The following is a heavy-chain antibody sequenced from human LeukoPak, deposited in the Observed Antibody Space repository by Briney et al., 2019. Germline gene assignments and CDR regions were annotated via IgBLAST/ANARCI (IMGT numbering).Heavy chain of an antibody. Sequence: ASVKVSCKASGYTFTGNYIHWVRQAPAQGLEWMGWINPNSGDTNYAQKFQGRVTMTRDTSITTAYVELSRLRSDDTAMYFCARGASGWYIMIDSWGQGTLVSVSS. J-gene: IGHJ4*02. CDR3: ARGASGWYIMIDS. CDR1: GYTFTGNY. D-gene: IGHD6-19*01. CDR2: INPNSGDT. V-gene: IGHV1-2*02.